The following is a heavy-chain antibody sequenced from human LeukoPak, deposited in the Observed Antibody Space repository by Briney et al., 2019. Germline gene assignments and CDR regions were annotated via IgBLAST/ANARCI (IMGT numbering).Heavy chain of an antibody. J-gene: IGHJ2*01. CDR3: ARGIRLSGEREGYFDL. CDR1: GGTCSSYA. D-gene: IGHD1-1*01. Sequence: SVKVSCKASGGTCSSYAISWVRKAPGQGLEWMGRIIPILGIANYAQKFQGRVTITADKSTSTAYMELSSLRSEDTAVYYCARGIRLSGEREGYFDLWGRGTLVTVSS. V-gene: IGHV1-69*04. CDR2: IIPILGIA.